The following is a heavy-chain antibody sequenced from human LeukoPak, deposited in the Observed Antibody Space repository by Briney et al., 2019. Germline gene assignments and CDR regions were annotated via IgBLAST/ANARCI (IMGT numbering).Heavy chain of an antibody. CDR2: ISWNSGSI. V-gene: IGHV3-9*01. Sequence: PGRSLRLSCAASGFTFDDYAMHWVRQAPGKGLEWVSGISWNSGSIGYADSVRGRFTISRDNAKNTLYLQMNSLRAEDTAVYYCAKARLRLGELSFYDYWGQGTLVTVSS. D-gene: IGHD3-16*02. J-gene: IGHJ4*02. CDR1: GFTFDDYA. CDR3: AKARLRLGELSFYDY.